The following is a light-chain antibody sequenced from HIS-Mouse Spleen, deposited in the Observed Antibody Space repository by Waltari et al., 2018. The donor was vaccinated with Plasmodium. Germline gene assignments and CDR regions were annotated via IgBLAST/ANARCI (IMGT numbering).Light chain of an antibody. Sequence: KMMTQSPATLSVSPGERATLSCRASQSVSSNLAWYQQKPGQAPRLLNYGASTRATGIPARFSGSGSGTEFTLTISSLQSEDFAVYYCQQYNNWSFTFGPGTKVDIK. V-gene: IGKV3-15*01. CDR2: GAS. CDR3: QQYNNWSFT. CDR1: QSVSSN. J-gene: IGKJ3*01.